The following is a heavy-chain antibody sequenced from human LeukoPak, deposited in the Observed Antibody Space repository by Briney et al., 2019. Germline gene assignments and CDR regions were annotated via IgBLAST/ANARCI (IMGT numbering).Heavy chain of an antibody. CDR2: INSDGSST. J-gene: IGHJ4*02. V-gene: IGHV3-74*01. CDR1: GFTFSSYW. D-gene: IGHD6-13*01. CDR3: ARDVGAAAFDY. Sequence: AGSLRLSCAASGFTFSSYWMHWVRQAPGKGLVWVSRINSDGSSTSYADSVKGRFTISRDNAKNTLYLQMNSLRAEDTAVYYCARDVGAAAFDYWGQGTLVTVSS.